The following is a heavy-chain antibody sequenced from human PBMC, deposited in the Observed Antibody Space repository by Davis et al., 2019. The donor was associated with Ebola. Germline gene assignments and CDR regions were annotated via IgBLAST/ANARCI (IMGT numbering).Heavy chain of an antibody. CDR2: IYTSGST. Sequence: PSETLFLTCTVSGGSISSYYWSWIRQPPGKGLEWIGRIYTSGSTNYNPSLKSRVTMSVDTSKNQFSLKLSSVTAADTAVYYCAREVVVVPAAMNWFDPWGQGTLVTVSS. V-gene: IGHV4-4*07. CDR1: GGSISSYY. D-gene: IGHD2-2*01. J-gene: IGHJ5*02. CDR3: AREVVVVPAAMNWFDP.